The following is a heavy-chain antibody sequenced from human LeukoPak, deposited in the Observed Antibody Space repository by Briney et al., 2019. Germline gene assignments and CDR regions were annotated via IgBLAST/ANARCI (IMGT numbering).Heavy chain of an antibody. D-gene: IGHD3-3*01. Sequence: GGSLRLSCAASGFTFNTAWMAWVRQAPGKGLEWVANIKQDGSEKYYVDSVKGRFTISRDNAKNSLYLQMNSLRAEDTAVYYCASSHYDFWSGYYYLGYYFDYWGQGTLVTVSS. J-gene: IGHJ4*02. CDR3: ASSHYDFWSGYYYLGYYFDY. V-gene: IGHV3-7*01. CDR1: GFTFNTAW. CDR2: IKQDGSEK.